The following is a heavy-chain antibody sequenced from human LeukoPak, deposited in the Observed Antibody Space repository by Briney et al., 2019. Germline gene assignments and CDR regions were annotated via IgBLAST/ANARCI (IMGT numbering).Heavy chain of an antibody. CDR2: IYPGDSDT. Sequence: GESLKISCQGSGYNFTSYWIGWVRQMPGKGLEWMGIIYPGDSDTRYSPSFQGQVTISADKSINTAYLQWSGLKASDTAMYYCARPPNYYDSGGDAFDIWGQGTMVTVSS. J-gene: IGHJ3*02. V-gene: IGHV5-51*01. CDR3: ARPPNYYDSGGDAFDI. D-gene: IGHD3-22*01. CDR1: GYNFTSYW.